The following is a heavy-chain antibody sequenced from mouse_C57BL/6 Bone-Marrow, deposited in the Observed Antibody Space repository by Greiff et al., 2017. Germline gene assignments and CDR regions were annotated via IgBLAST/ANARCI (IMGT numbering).Heavy chain of an antibody. Sequence: VKLVESGPGLVAPSQSLSITCTVSGFSLTSYAISWVRQPPGKGLEWLGVIWTGGGTNYNSALKSRLSISKDNSKSQVFLKMNSLQTDDTARYYCALYYDYDHYAMDYWGQGTSVTVSS. CDR2: IWTGGGT. CDR3: ALYYDYDHYAMDY. CDR1: GFSLTSYA. J-gene: IGHJ4*01. V-gene: IGHV2-9-1*01. D-gene: IGHD2-4*01.